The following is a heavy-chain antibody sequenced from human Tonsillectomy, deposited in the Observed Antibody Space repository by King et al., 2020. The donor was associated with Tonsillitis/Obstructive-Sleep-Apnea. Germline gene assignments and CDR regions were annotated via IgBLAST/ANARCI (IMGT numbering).Heavy chain of an antibody. CDR3: ARDPLPIAAAGLPHWFDP. V-gene: IGHV1-2*02. J-gene: IGHJ5*02. Sequence: VQLVESGAEVKKPGASVKVSCKASGYTFTGYYMHWVRQAPGQGLEWMGWINPNSGGTNYAQKFQGRVTMTRDTSISTAYMELSRLRSDDTAVYYCARDPLPIAAAGLPHWFDPWGQGTLVTVSS. CDR2: INPNSGGT. D-gene: IGHD6-13*01. CDR1: GYTFTGYY.